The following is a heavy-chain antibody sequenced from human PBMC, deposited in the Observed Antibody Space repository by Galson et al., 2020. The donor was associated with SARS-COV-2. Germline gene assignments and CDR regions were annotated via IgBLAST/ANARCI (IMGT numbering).Heavy chain of an antibody. CDR1: GFIFSSYA. D-gene: IGHD6-19*01. CDR2: ISGSGDNT. Sequence: TGGSLRLSCAASGFIFSSYAMSWVRQAPGKGLEWVSLISGSGDNTYYADSVKGRFTISRDNSKNTLYLQMNSLGAEDTAVYYCAKKAVAGEGRAFDYWGQGALVTVSS. CDR3: AKKAVAGEGRAFDY. J-gene: IGHJ4*02. V-gene: IGHV3-23*01.